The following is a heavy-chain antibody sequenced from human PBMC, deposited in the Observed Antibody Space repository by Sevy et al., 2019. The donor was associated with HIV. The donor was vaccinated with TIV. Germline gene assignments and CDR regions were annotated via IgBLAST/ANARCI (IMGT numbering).Heavy chain of an antibody. V-gene: IGHV3-30*02. Sequence: GGSLRLSCAASGFTFSNYGMSWVRQAPGKGLEWVTFIQYDGNNKYYADSVKGRFTISRDNSKNTLYLQMNSLRSDDTAVYYCAKNTAAVGTGGFDYWGQGTLVTVSS. J-gene: IGHJ4*02. CDR3: AKNTAAVGTGGFDY. CDR2: IQYDGNNK. D-gene: IGHD6-13*01. CDR1: GFTFSNYG.